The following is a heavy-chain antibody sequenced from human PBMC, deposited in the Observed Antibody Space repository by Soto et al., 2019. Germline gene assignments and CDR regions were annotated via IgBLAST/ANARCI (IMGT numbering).Heavy chain of an antibody. Sequence: EVQLVESGGGLVQPGGSLRLSCAASGFTFSSYWMHWVRQAPGKGLVWVSRINSDGSSTSYADSVKGRFTISRDNAKNTLYLQMNSLRAEDTAVYYCARGPYCSSTSCYVEQVAYYYYGMDVRGQGTTVTVSS. D-gene: IGHD2-2*01. V-gene: IGHV3-74*01. CDR1: GFTFSSYW. CDR2: INSDGSST. CDR3: ARGPYCSSTSCYVEQVAYYYYGMDV. J-gene: IGHJ6*02.